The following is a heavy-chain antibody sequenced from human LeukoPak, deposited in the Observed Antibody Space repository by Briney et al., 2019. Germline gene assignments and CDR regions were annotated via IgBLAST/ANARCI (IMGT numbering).Heavy chain of an antibody. V-gene: IGHV3-30*18. CDR2: ISYDGSNK. CDR1: GFTFSSYG. Sequence: GRSLRLSCAASGFTFSSYGMHWVRQAPGKGLEWVAVISYDGSNKYYADSVKGRFTISRDNSKNTLYLQMNSLRAEDTAVYYCAKVGNYDSSGYYLSYFDYWGQGTLVTVSS. J-gene: IGHJ4*02. CDR3: AKVGNYDSSGYYLSYFDY. D-gene: IGHD3-22*01.